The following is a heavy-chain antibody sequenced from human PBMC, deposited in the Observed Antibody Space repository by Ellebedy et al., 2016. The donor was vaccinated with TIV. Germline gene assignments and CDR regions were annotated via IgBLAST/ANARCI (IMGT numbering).Heavy chain of an antibody. J-gene: IGHJ6*02. V-gene: IGHV3-7*04. Sequence: GGSLSLSXTASGFNFNSYCFSWVRQAPGRGLEWVANIMQEGSERYYADSAKGRFTLSRDNAKNSVYLQMNSLRTEDTAVYYCARRVALPGAPGWGYNMDVWGLGTTVTVSS. D-gene: IGHD5-24*01. CDR1: GFNFNSYC. CDR3: ARRVALPGAPGWGYNMDV. CDR2: IMQEGSER.